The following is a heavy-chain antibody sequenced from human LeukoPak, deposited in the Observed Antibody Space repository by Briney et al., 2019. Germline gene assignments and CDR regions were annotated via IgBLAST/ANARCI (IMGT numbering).Heavy chain of an antibody. Sequence: QPGGSLRLSCAASGLIFSSFNMNWVRQVPGKGLEWISHISTTGGDMYYADSVKGRFTISRDNAKNSLYLQMNNLRDKDTAIYYCATSVIRGQGTLVTVSA. V-gene: IGHV3-48*02. CDR3: ATSVI. CDR2: ISTTGGDM. J-gene: IGHJ4*02. CDR1: GLIFSSFN.